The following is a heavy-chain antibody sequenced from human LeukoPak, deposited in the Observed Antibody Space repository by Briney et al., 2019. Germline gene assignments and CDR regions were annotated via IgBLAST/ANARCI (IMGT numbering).Heavy chain of an antibody. CDR2: IKEDGTVQ. J-gene: IGHJ4*02. CDR1: GFIFSGYW. D-gene: IGHD2-15*01. CDR3: ARIIVLVLGAADYFDS. V-gene: IGHV3-7*01. Sequence: PGGSLRLSCVVSGFIFSGYWMNWVRQAPGKGLEWVANIKEDGTVQNYADSVKGRFSISRDNGKNSMYLQMNSLRTEDTAIYYCARIIVLVLGAADYFDSWGQGTLVTVSS.